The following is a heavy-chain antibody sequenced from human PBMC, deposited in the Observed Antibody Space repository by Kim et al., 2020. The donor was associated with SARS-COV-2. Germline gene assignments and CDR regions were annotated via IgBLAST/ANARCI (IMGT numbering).Heavy chain of an antibody. CDR3: ARTTRGPDAFDI. J-gene: IGHJ3*02. V-gene: IGHV4-59*01. D-gene: IGHD1-1*01. Sequence: NYNPSLKSRVTISVDTSKNPFSLKLSSVTAADTAVYYCARTTRGPDAFDIWGQGTMVTVSS.